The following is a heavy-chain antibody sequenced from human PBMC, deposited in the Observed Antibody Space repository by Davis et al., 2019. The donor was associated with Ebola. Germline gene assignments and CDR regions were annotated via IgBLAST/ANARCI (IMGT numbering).Heavy chain of an antibody. Sequence: SVKVSCKASGGTFSSYAISWVRQAPGQGLEWMGGIIPIFGTANYAQKFQGRVTIPADESTSTAYMELSSLRSEDTAVYYCATAVAGTLEGRDAFDIWGQGTMVTVSS. V-gene: IGHV1-69*13. CDR2: IIPIFGTA. CDR3: ATAVAGTLEGRDAFDI. CDR1: GGTFSSYA. J-gene: IGHJ3*02. D-gene: IGHD6-19*01.